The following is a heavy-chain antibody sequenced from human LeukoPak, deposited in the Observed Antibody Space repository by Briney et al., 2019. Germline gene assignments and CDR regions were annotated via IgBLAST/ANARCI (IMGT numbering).Heavy chain of an antibody. V-gene: IGHV3-20*04. D-gene: IGHD1-1*01. J-gene: IGHJ4*02. CDR3: ARDLSDNWYTFGF. CDR1: GFTFDDYG. CDR2: INWEGGST. Sequence: PGGSLRLSCEDSGFTFDDYGMRWVRQAPGKGLEWVSGINWEGGSTFYAGSVKGRFTISRDNAKNSLYLQMNSLRADDTAVYYCARDLSDNWYTFGFWGQGTLVTVSS.